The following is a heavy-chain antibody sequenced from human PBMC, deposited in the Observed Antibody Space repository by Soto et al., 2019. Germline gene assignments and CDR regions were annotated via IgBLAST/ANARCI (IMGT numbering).Heavy chain of an antibody. CDR3: ARGGYVNYYDSSGYYYVWFDP. CDR2: INTNTGNP. D-gene: IGHD3-22*01. Sequence: ASVKVSCKASGYTFTSYAMNWVRQAPGQGLEWMGWINTNTGNPTYAQGFTGRFVFSLDTSVSTAYLQICSLKAEDTAVYYCARGGYVNYYDSSGYYYVWFDPWGQGTLATVSS. V-gene: IGHV7-4-1*01. J-gene: IGHJ5*02. CDR1: GYTFTSYA.